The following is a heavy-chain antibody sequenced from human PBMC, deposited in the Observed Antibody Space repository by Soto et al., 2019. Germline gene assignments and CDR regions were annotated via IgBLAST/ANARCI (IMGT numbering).Heavy chain of an antibody. J-gene: IGHJ5*02. Sequence: ESLKISGKVSGYSFTSYWISCVRQMPGKGLEWMGRIDPSDSYTNYSPSFQGHVTISADKSISTAYLQWSSLKASDTAMYYCARSLGRPWFDPWGQGTLVTVSS. V-gene: IGHV5-10-1*01. CDR1: GYSFTSYW. CDR2: IDPSDSYT. CDR3: ARSLGRPWFDP.